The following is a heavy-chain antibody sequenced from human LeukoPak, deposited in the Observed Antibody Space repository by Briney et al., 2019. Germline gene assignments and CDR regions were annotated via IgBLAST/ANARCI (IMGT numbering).Heavy chain of an antibody. CDR1: GFTFSTHD. Sequence: GGSLRLSCAASGFTFSTHDVNWVRQAPGKGLEWVSYISSSSSTIYYADSVKGRFTISRDDAKNSLYLQMNSLRAEDTAVYYCARDYCSSTSCFGVNWFDPWGQGTLVTVSS. J-gene: IGHJ5*02. D-gene: IGHD2-2*01. CDR2: ISSSSSTI. CDR3: ARDYCSSTSCFGVNWFDP. V-gene: IGHV3-48*01.